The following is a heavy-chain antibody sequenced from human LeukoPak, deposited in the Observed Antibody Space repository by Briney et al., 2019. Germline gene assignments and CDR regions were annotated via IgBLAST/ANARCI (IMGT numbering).Heavy chain of an antibody. CDR2: ISGSGDNT. D-gene: IGHD2-8*01. Sequence: PGGSLRLSCEASGLSFRSYGMSWVRQAPGKGLEWVSGISGSGDNTYYTDSVKGRFTISRDNSKNTLYLQMNCLRVEDTAVYYCAKCWTSDGVCLNFDHWGQGALVTVSS. J-gene: IGHJ4*02. CDR1: GLSFRSYG. CDR3: AKCWTSDGVCLNFDH. V-gene: IGHV3-23*01.